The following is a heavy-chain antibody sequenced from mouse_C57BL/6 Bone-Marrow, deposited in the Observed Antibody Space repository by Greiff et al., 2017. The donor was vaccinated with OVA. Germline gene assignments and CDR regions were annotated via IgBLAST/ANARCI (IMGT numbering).Heavy chain of an antibody. D-gene: IGHD2-3*01. V-gene: IGHV5-6*02. CDR1: GFTFSSYG. J-gene: IGHJ3*01. Sequence: MLVESGGDLVKPGGSLKLSCAASGFTFSSYGMSWVRQTPDKRLEWVATISSRGSYTYYPDSVKGRFTISRDNAKNTLYLQMSSLKSEDTAMYYCARRGWLLQFAYWGQGTLVTVSA. CDR2: ISSRGSYT. CDR3: ARRGWLLQFAY.